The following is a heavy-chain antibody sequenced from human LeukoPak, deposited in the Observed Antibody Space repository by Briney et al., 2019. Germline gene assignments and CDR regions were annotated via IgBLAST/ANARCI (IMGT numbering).Heavy chain of an antibody. V-gene: IGHV4-34*01. D-gene: IGHD3/OR15-3a*01. CDR3: ARAGLGSMAAILLGP. J-gene: IGHJ5*02. Sequence: SETLSLTCAVYGGSFSGYYWSWIRQPPGKGLEWIGEINHSGSTNYNPPLKSRVTISVDTSKNQFSLKLSSVTAADTAVYYCARAGLGSMAAILLGPWGQGTLVTVSS. CDR1: GGSFSGYY. CDR2: INHSGST.